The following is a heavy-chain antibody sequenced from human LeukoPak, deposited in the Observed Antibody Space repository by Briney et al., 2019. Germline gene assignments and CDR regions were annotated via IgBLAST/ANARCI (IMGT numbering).Heavy chain of an antibody. CDR3: SNGLAASGNFLLRDYYCFIDV. CDR2: INGNGAAT. CDR1: GFTFNNYA. Sequence: GGSLRLSCVASGFTFNNYAMHWVRKAPGKGLEWVSTINGNGAATYYADSFKGRFLISRDDSKSTVYLRMNKLRVEDSGLYYCSNGLAASGNFLLRDYYCFIDVWGKGTTVIVS. J-gene: IGHJ6*03. D-gene: IGHD1-26*01. V-gene: IGHV3-23*01.